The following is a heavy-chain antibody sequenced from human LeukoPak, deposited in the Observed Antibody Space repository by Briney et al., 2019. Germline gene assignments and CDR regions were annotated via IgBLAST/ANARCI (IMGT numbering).Heavy chain of an antibody. CDR2: INPNDGDT. J-gene: IGHJ4*02. V-gene: IGHV1-2*02. Sequence: ASVKVFCKASGYTLTDYYMHWVRQAPGEGFEWMGWINPNDGDTNYAQKFQGRDIMTRDTSISTAHMEVSRLRSDDTAVYYCARANFLYCSSTTCLFDYWGQGTLVTVSS. D-gene: IGHD2-2*01. CDR3: ARANFLYCSSTTCLFDY. CDR1: GYTLTDYY.